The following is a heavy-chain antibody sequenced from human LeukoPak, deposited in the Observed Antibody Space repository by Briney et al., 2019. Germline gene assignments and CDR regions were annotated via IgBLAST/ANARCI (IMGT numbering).Heavy chain of an antibody. J-gene: IGHJ4*02. CDR2: ISGSGGST. CDR1: GFTFSSYA. Sequence: GGSLRLSCAASGFTFSSYAMSWVRQAPGKGLEWVSAISGSGGSTYYADSVKGRFTISRDNSKNTLYLQMNSLRAEDTAVYHCATGRSCTTCYLPDYWGQGTLVTVSS. D-gene: IGHD2-2*01. CDR3: ATGRSCTTCYLPDY. V-gene: IGHV3-23*01.